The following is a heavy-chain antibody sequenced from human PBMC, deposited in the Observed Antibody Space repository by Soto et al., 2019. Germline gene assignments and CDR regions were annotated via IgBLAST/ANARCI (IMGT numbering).Heavy chain of an antibody. CDR2: VYHNGSP. CDR1: GYSISSGYY. J-gene: IGHJ4*02. V-gene: IGHV4-38-2*02. CDR3: ARDSPKIFLRDPTL. D-gene: IGHD3-3*01. Sequence: WETLSLTCGVSGYSISSGYYWGWIGQPPGEGLECIGTVYHNGSPDYNPSLKSRVTISIDTSENHLSLKLRSVTAADTAVYFCARDSPKIFLRDPTLWGQGTLVTVSS.